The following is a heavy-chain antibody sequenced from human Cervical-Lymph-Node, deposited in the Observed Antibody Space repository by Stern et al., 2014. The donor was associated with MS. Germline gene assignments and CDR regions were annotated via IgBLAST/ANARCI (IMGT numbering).Heavy chain of an antibody. CDR2: IIPIFGAA. D-gene: IGHD6-19*01. CDR3: ASERDSSGWSPFDY. CDR1: GGTFSSYA. J-gene: IGHJ4*02. V-gene: IGHV1-69*01. Sequence: QVHLVESGAEVKKPGSSVKVSCKASGGTFSSYAISWVRQAPGQGLEWMGGIIPIFGAANYAQKFQGRVTITADESTSTAYMEMSSLRSEDTAVYYCASERDSSGWSPFDYWGQGTLVTVSS.